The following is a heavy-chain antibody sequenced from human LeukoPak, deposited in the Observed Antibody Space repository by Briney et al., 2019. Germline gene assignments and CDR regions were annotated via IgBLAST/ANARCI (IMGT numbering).Heavy chain of an antibody. D-gene: IGHD5-18*01. Sequence: SETLSLTCTVSGGSISSYYWSWIRQPPGKGLEWIGYIYYSGSTNYNPSLKSRVTISVDTSKNQFSLKLNSVTAADTAVYYCARIVPYNYGYVDYWGQGTLVTVSS. CDR2: IYYSGST. CDR1: GGSISSYY. V-gene: IGHV4-59*01. CDR3: ARIVPYNYGYVDY. J-gene: IGHJ4*02.